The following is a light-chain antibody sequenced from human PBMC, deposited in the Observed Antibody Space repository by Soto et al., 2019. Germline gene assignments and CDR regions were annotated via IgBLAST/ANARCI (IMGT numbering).Light chain of an antibody. V-gene: IGLV4-69*01. CDR1: SGHSNYP. CDR2: LNSDGSH. J-gene: IGLJ1*01. CDR3: QTWGTGIRV. Sequence: QSVLTQSPSASASLGASVKLTCTLSSGHSNYPIAWHQQQPEKGPRYLMKLNSDGSHRKGDGIPDRFSGSSSGAERYLTISSLQSEDEADYYCQTWGTGIRVFGTGTKVTVL.